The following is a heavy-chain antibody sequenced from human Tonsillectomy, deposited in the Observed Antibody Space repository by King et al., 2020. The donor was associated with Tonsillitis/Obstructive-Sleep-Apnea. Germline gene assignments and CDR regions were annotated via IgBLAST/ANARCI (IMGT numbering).Heavy chain of an antibody. CDR1: GFTFRSYA. CDR2: ISGSGGST. V-gene: IGHV3-23*04. CDR3: ARGGYCSSTSCSDFDY. J-gene: IGHJ4*02. Sequence: DVQLVESGGGLVQPGGSLRLSCAASGFTFRSYAMSWVRQAPGKGLEWVSVISGSGGSTYYVDSVKGRFTISRDNSKNTPYLQMNRLRAEDMAVYYCARGGYCSSTSCSDFDYWGQGTLVTVSS. D-gene: IGHD2-2*01.